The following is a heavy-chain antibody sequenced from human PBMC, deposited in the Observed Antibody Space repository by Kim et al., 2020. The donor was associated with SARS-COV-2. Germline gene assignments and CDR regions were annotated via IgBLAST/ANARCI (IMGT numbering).Heavy chain of an antibody. D-gene: IGHD6-19*01. J-gene: IGHJ1*01. Sequence: ASVKVSCKVSRYSLTEFPMHWVRQVPGKGLEWMGSFAPDDGEAIYAQTFQGRVTMTENTPMETAYLELPNLRSEDTSTYYCARGGQWREHLRHWGQG. V-gene: IGHV1-24*01. CDR2: FAPDDGEA. CDR1: RYSLTEFP. CDR3: ARGGQWREHLRH.